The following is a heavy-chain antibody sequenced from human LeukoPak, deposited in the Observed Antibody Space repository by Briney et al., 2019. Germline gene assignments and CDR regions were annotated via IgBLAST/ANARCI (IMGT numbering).Heavy chain of an antibody. J-gene: IGHJ4*02. CDR1: GGTFSSYA. CDR2: INPIFGTA. Sequence: SVKVSCKASGGTFSSYAISWVRQAPGQGLEWMGGINPIFGTANYAQKFQGRVTITTDESTSTAYMELTSLRSEDTAVYYCARGLVIEGFDSWGQGTLVTVSS. V-gene: IGHV1-69*05. D-gene: IGHD3-9*01. CDR3: ARGLVIEGFDS.